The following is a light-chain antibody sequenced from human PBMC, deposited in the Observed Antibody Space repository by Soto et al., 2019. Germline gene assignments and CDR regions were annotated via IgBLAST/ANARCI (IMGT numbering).Light chain of an antibody. CDR3: QQYDQWWT. J-gene: IGKJ1*01. CDR2: GAS. CDR1: QSINTN. Sequence: ETVMTQSPATLSVSPGERATFSCRASQSINTNLAWFQLKPGQAPRLLIYGASIRAAGIPARFSGSGSGTEFSPTISSLQSEDFGVFFCQQYDQWWTFGQGTKVEVK. V-gene: IGKV3-15*01.